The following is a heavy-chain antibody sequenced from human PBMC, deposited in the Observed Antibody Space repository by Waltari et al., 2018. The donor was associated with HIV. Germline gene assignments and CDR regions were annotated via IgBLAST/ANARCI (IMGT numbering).Heavy chain of an antibody. CDR3: ARGDRKAWYLDP. D-gene: IGHD6-13*01. CDR1: GYTFTTDS. CDR2: LNTETGKP. V-gene: IGHV7-4-1*02. Sequence: QPQLVQAGSALKKPGASVKISCTAPGYTFTTDSIHWVRRAPGQGLEWVGWLNTETGKPTYAQGFTGRFVFSTDTSFSTAYLEISSVKVEDSAVYFCARGDRKAWYLDPWGQGTLVTVSS. J-gene: IGHJ5*02.